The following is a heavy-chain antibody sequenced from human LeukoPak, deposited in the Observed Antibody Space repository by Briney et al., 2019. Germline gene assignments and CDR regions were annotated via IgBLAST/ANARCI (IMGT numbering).Heavy chain of an antibody. CDR2: IRSKAYGGTT. J-gene: IGHJ4*02. CDR3: TRDRFKLTPVPD. Sequence: TGGSLRLSCTASGFTFGDYAMSWFRQAPGKGLEWVGFIRSKAYGGTTEYAASVKGRFTISRDDSKSIAYLQLNSLKTEDTAVYYCTRDRFKLTPVPDWGQGTLVTVSS. D-gene: IGHD2-2*01. CDR1: GFTFGDYA. V-gene: IGHV3-49*03.